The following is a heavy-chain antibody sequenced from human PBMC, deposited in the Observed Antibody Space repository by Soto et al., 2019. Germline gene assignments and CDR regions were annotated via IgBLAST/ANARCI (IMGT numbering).Heavy chain of an antibody. V-gene: IGHV4-59*08. D-gene: IGHD3-10*01. CDR2: IYYSGRT. J-gene: IGHJ6*02. CDR3: AGRLITMVRGVIMEDYNGMDV. CDR1: SGSISSYY. Sequence: SETLSLTCTVSSGSISSYYWSWIRQPPGKGLEWIGYIYYSGRTNFNPSLKSRVTISVDTSKNQFSLKLSSVTAADTAVYYCAGRLITMVRGVIMEDYNGMDVWGQGTTVTVSS.